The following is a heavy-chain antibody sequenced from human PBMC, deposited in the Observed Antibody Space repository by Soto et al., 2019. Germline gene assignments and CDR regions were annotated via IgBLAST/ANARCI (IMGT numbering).Heavy chain of an antibody. CDR2: MNSDGSST. CDR1: GFTFSSYW. V-gene: IGHV3-74*01. Sequence: EVQLVESGGGLVQPGGSLRVSCAASGFTFSSYWKHWVRQAPGKGLVWVSRMNSDGSSTNYADSVKGRFTISRDNAKNTLYLQMNSLRAEDTAVYYCGRDWSTGGSDYWGQGNLVTVSS. D-gene: IGHD3-3*01. CDR3: GRDWSTGGSDY. J-gene: IGHJ4*02.